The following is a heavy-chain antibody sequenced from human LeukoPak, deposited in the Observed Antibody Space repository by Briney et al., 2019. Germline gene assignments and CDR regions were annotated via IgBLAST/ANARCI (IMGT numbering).Heavy chain of an antibody. Sequence: PGGSLRLSCAASGFTFSDYYMNWIRQAPGKGLEWVSYISSSGSTIYYADSVKGRFTISRDNAKNSLYLQMNSLRAEDTAVYYCARGAHQYSSSWYLVFSGDDYWGQGTLVTVSS. CDR2: ISSSGSTI. V-gene: IGHV3-11*01. CDR1: GFTFSDYY. D-gene: IGHD6-13*01. J-gene: IGHJ4*02. CDR3: ARGAHQYSSSWYLVFSGDDY.